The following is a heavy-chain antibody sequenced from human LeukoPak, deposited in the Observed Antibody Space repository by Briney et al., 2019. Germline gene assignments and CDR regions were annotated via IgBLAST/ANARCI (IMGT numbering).Heavy chain of an antibody. CDR1: GFTFSSCS. V-gene: IGHV3-48*04. J-gene: IGHJ4*02. D-gene: IGHD1-26*01. CDR2: FDDRNGAAST. Sequence: EGSLRLSCAASGFTFSSCSMNWVRQAPGKGLEWISYFDDRNGAASTSYADSVKGRFIISRGAAKNSLFLQMNSLTAEDTAVYYCARDDKWGFDYWGQGTLVTVSS. CDR3: ARDDKWGFDY.